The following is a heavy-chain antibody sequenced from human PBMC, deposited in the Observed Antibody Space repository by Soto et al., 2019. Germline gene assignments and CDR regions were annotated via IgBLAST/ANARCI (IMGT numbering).Heavy chain of an antibody. J-gene: IGHJ4*02. Sequence: SSETLSLTCAVYGGSFSGYYWSWIRQPPGRGLEWIGEINHSGTTNYNPSLKSRVTLSVDTSKNQLSLKLTSVTAADTAVYYCARGRVAFDYWGQGSLVTVSS. V-gene: IGHV4-34*01. CDR1: GGSFSGYY. CDR3: ARGRVAFDY. CDR2: INHSGTT.